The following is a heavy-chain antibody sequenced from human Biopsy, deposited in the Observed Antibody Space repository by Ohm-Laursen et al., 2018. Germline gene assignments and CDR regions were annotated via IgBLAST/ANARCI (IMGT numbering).Heavy chain of an antibody. CDR2: IYYTGST. CDR3: ARHAPSYSGSYWRYFDL. D-gene: IGHD1-26*01. J-gene: IGHJ2*01. CDR1: GGSISSYY. Sequence: SDTLSLTCIVSGGSISSYYWSWIRQPPGKGLEWIGYIYYTGSTNYNPSLKSRVTISVDTSMNHLSLGLTSVTAADTAVYYCARHAPSYSGSYWRYFDLWGRGTLVTVSS. V-gene: IGHV4-59*08.